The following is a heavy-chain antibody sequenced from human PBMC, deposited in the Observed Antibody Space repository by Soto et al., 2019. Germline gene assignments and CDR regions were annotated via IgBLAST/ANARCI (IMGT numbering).Heavy chain of an antibody. CDR3: ARGGGATKDSYYYYGMDV. CDR2: IWYDGSNK. Sequence: QVQLVESGGGVVQPGRSLRLSCAASGFTFSSYGMHWVRQAPGKGLEWVAVIWYDGSNKYYADSVKGRFTISRDNSKNTLYLQMNSLRAEDTAVYYCARGGGATKDSYYYYGMDVWGKGTTVTVSS. D-gene: IGHD1-1*01. CDR1: GFTFSSYG. J-gene: IGHJ6*04. V-gene: IGHV3-33*01.